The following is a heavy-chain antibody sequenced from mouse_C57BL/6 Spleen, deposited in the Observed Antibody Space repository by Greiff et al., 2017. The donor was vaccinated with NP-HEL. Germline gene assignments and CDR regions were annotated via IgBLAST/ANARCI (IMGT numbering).Heavy chain of an antibody. CDR2: ISSGGDYI. CDR1: GFTFSSYA. J-gene: IGHJ2*01. CDR3: TREGAITTVDY. V-gene: IGHV5-9-1*02. Sequence: EVHLVESGEGLVKPGGSLKLSCAASGFTFSSYAMSWVRQTPEKRLEWVAYISSGGDYIYYADTVKGRFTISRDNARNTLYLQMSSLKSEDTAMYYCTREGAITTVDYWGQGTTLTVSS. D-gene: IGHD1-1*01.